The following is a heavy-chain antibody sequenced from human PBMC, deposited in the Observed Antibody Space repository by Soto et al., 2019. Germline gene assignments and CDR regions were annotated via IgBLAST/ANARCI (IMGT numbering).Heavy chain of an antibody. Sequence: SETLSLTCTVSGGSISSYYWSWIRQPPGKGLEWIGYIYYSGSTNYNPSLKSRVTISVDTSKNQFSLKLSSVTAADTAVYYCAREVVVAATRGPGSLYYFDYWGQGTLVTVSS. CDR2: IYYSGST. CDR1: GGSISSYY. D-gene: IGHD2-15*01. CDR3: AREVVVAATRGPGSLYYFDY. J-gene: IGHJ4*02. V-gene: IGHV4-59*01.